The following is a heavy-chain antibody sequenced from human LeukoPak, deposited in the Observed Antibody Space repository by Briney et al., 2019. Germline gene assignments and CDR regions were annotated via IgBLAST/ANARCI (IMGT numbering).Heavy chain of an antibody. V-gene: IGHV3-11*01. CDR1: GFTFSDYY. D-gene: IGHD6-19*01. CDR3: AVGRDIRVAGPGRYFDY. Sequence: GGSLRLSCAASGFTFSDYYMNWIRQAPGKGLEWVSYISPGCQTTYFAASVKGRVTLSRDNAKNSLSLQMNSLTADDTAVYFCAVGRDIRVAGPGRYFDYWGQGTLVAVSS. J-gene: IGHJ4*02. CDR2: ISPGCQTT.